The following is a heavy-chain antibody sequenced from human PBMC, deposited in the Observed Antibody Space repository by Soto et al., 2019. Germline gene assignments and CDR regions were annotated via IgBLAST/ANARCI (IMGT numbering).Heavy chain of an antibody. CDR1: GFTFSNYA. V-gene: IGHV3-33*01. CDR3: ARDLDNFRGFDY. Sequence: QVQLVESGGGVVQPGGSLRLSCAASGFTFSNYAMHWVRQAPGKGLEWVTLLWSDGSNKYYADSVKGRFTIARDNSKNTLYLQMNSLRAEDTAVYYCARDLDNFRGFDYWGQGTLVTVSS. J-gene: IGHJ4*02. D-gene: IGHD1-1*01. CDR2: LWSDGSNK.